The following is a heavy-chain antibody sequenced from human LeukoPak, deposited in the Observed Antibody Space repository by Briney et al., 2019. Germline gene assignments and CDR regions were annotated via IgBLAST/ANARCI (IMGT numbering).Heavy chain of an antibody. V-gene: IGHV3-74*01. CDR2: INSDGSAT. D-gene: IGHD3/OR15-3a*01. CDR1: GFTFSSYS. Sequence: PGGSLRLSCAASGFTFSSYSMNWVRQAPGKGLVWVSRINSDGSATGYADSVKGRLTISRDNAKNTLYLQMNSLRAEDTAVYYCARMDKLDQWGQGTLVTVSS. CDR3: ARMDKLDQ. J-gene: IGHJ4*02.